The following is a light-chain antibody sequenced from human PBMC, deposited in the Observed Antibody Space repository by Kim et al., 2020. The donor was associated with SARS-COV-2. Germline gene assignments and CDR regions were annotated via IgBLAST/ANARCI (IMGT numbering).Light chain of an antibody. CDR1: QDITNY. J-gene: IGKJ5*01. Sequence: SASVGDRVTITCQASQDITNYFNWYQQQPGKAPKLLIYDASILEAGVPSRFSGRGSGTDFSFTITNLQPEDVATYYCQQYHTLISFGQGTRLEIK. V-gene: IGKV1-33*01. CDR2: DAS. CDR3: QQYHTLIS.